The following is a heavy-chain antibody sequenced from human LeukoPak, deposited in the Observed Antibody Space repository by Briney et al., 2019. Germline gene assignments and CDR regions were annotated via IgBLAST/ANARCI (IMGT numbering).Heavy chain of an antibody. D-gene: IGHD6-13*01. V-gene: IGHV4-59*01. CDR1: GGSISSYY. CDR3: ARGISSSWYWFHYYMDV. CDR2: IYYSGST. Sequence: PSETLSLTCTVSGGSISSYYWSWLRQPPGKGLEWIGYIYYSGSTNYNPSLKSRVTISVDTSKNQFSLKLSSVTAADTAVYYCARGISSSWYWFHYYMDVWGKGTTVTVSS. J-gene: IGHJ6*03.